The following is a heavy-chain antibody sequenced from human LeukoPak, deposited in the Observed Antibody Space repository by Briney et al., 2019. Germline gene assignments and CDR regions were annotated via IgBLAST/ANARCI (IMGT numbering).Heavy chain of an antibody. Sequence: SETLSLTCTVSGGSISTCFWSWIRQSPGKGLEWIGYIYYNERTSYNPSLQSRVTISLDTSKSQFSLKVNSVTAADTAVYYCARDERGGSSSDIWGQGTMVTVSS. D-gene: IGHD6-13*01. V-gene: IGHV4-59*01. J-gene: IGHJ3*02. CDR2: IYYNERT. CDR3: ARDERGGSSSDI. CDR1: GGSISTCF.